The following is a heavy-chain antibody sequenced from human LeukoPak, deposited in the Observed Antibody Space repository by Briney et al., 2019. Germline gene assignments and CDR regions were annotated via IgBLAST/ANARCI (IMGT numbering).Heavy chain of an antibody. J-gene: IGHJ4*02. Sequence: GGSLRLSCAASGFTFSSYAMSWVRQAPGKGLEWVSAISGSGGSTYYADSVKGRFTISRDNSKNTLYLQMNSLRAEDTAVYYCARDLEEYCSGGSCSLFDYWGQGTLVTVSS. CDR3: ARDLEEYCSGGSCSLFDY. CDR2: ISGSGGST. CDR1: GFTFSSYA. D-gene: IGHD2-15*01. V-gene: IGHV3-23*01.